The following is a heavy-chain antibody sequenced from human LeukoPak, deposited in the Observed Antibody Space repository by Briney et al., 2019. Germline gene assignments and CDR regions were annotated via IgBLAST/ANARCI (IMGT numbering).Heavy chain of an antibody. CDR3: ARVDAWLGELFSWYFDL. J-gene: IGHJ2*01. D-gene: IGHD3-10*01. CDR2: IYYSGST. V-gene: IGHV4-59*01. CDR1: GGSISSYY. Sequence: SETLSLTCTVSGGSISSYYWSRIRQPPGKGLEWIGYIYYSGSTNYNPSLKSRVTISVDTSKNQFSLKLSSVTAADTAVYYCARVDAWLGELFSWYFDLWGRGTLVTVSS.